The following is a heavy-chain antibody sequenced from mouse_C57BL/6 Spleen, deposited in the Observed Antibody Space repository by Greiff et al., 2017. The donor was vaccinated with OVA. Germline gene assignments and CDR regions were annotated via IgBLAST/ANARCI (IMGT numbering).Heavy chain of an antibody. CDR2: ISSGSSTI. D-gene: IGHD1-1*01. J-gene: IGHJ4*01. Sequence: EVKVVESGGGLVKPGGSLKLSCAASGFTFSDYGMHWVRQAPGQGLEWVAYISSGSSTIYSADTVKGRFTISRDNAKNTLFLQMTSLRSEDTAMYYCARDVFGSPDAMDYWGQGTSVTVSS. CDR1: GFTFSDYG. CDR3: ARDVFGSPDAMDY. V-gene: IGHV5-17*01.